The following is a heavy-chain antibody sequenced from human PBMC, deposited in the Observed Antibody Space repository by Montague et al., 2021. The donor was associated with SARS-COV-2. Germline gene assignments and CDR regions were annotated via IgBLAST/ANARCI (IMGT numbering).Heavy chain of an antibody. Sequence: CAISGDSVSRNIATWNWIRQSPSRGLEWLGRTYYGSKWYNDYAESVKSRITIDPDTSKHQFSLHLNSVTPEDTAVYYCARIPVGSKYYFDFWGQGTLVTVSS. V-gene: IGHV6-1*01. J-gene: IGHJ4*02. D-gene: IGHD2-2*01. CDR1: GDSVSRNIAT. CDR3: ARIPVGSKYYFDF. CDR2: TYYGSKWYN.